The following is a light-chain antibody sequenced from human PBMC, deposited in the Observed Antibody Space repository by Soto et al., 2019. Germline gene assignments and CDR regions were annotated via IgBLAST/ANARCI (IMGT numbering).Light chain of an antibody. J-gene: IGKJ1*01. CDR1: QSVSSN. Sequence: EIVMTQSPATLSVSPGERATLSCRASQSVSSNLAWYQQKPGQAPRLLIYGASTRATGIPARFSGSGSGTEFTLTISSLQSEDFAVYYCKQYNNWPGTFGQGTKGDIK. CDR3: KQYNNWPGT. V-gene: IGKV3-15*01. CDR2: GAS.